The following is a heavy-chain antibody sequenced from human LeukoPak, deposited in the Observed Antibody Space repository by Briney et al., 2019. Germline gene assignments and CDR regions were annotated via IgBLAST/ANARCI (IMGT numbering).Heavy chain of an antibody. D-gene: IGHD6-13*01. J-gene: IGHJ3*02. V-gene: IGHV1-46*01. CDR3: ARAVVGQQLHDAFDI. CDR1: GYTFTSYY. Sequence: ASVKVSCKASGYTFTSYYMHWVRQAPGQGLEWMGIINPSGGSTSYAQKFQGRVTMTRDTSTSTVYMELSSLRSEDTAVYYCARAVVGQQLHDAFDIWGQGTMVTVSS. CDR2: INPSGGST.